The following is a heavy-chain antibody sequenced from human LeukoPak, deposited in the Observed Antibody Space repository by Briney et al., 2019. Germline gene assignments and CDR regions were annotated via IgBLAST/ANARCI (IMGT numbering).Heavy chain of an antibody. V-gene: IGHV3-21*01. CDR1: GFTFSSYS. Sequence: GGSLRLSCAASGFTFSSYSMNWVRQAPGKGLEWVSSISSSSSSYIYYADSVKGRFTISRDNAKNSLYLQMNSLRAEDTAVYYCARIKGIAARQPFDYWGQGTLVTVSS. CDR3: ARIKGIAARQPFDY. CDR2: ISSSSSSYI. J-gene: IGHJ4*02. D-gene: IGHD6-6*01.